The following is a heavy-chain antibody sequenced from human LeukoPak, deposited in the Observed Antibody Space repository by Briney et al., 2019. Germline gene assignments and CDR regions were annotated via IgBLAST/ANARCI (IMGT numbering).Heavy chain of an antibody. Sequence: PGGSLRLSCAGSGFTFSTYALHWVRQAPGKGLEYVSAISGNGGSTYYAISVKGRFAISRDNSKNTVYPQMGSLRAEDMAVYYCARDRAGFWSGYLDSWGQGTLVTVSS. CDR1: GFTFSTYA. D-gene: IGHD3-3*01. J-gene: IGHJ4*02. V-gene: IGHV3-64*01. CDR2: ISGNGGST. CDR3: ARDRAGFWSGYLDS.